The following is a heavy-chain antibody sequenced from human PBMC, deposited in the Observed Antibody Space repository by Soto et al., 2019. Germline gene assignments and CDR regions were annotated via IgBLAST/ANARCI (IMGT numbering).Heavy chain of an antibody. CDR3: AKGRSYYYYYGVDV. Sequence: PGGSLRLSCAASGFTLRSYAMSWVRQAPGKGLEWVSLISGSGASTYYADSVKGRFTISRDNSKSTLYLQMNSLRAEDTTLYYCAKGRSYYYYYGVDVWGQGTTVTVSS. J-gene: IGHJ6*02. CDR1: GFTLRSYA. V-gene: IGHV3-23*01. CDR2: ISGSGAST.